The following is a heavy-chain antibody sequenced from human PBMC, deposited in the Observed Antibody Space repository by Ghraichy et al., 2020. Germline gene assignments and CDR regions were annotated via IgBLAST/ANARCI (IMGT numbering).Heavy chain of an antibody. CDR3: ARRVLTGYRDTFDL. Sequence: SETLSLTCIVSGGSISSTSYYWGWIRPPPGLGLEWIGSIYYSGSTYYNPSLQSRITISVDTSKNHLSLKLTSVTAADTAVYYCARRVLTGYRDTFDLWGQGTMVTVSP. CDR2: IYYSGST. V-gene: IGHV4-39*02. CDR1: GGSISSTSYY. J-gene: IGHJ3*01. D-gene: IGHD3-9*01.